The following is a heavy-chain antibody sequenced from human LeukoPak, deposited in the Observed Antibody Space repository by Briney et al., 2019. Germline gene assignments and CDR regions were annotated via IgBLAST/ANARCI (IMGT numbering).Heavy chain of an antibody. V-gene: IGHV3-7*01. J-gene: IGHJ4*02. CDR2: IKQDGSEK. CDR3: ARESLWFGELSRGAIDY. D-gene: IGHD3-10*01. CDR1: GFTFSSYW. Sequence: GGSLRLSCAASGFTFSSYWMSWVRQAPGKGLEWVANIKQDGSEKYYVDSVKGRFTISRDNDKNSLYLQMNSLRAEDTAVYYCARESLWFGELSRGAIDYWGQGTLVTVSS.